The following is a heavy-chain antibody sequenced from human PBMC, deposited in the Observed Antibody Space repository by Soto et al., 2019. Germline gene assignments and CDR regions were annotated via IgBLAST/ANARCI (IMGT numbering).Heavy chain of an antibody. J-gene: IGHJ4*02. D-gene: IGHD1-26*01. CDR1: GFTFTNYA. Sequence: EVQLFESGGGLVQPGGSLRLSCAASGFTFTNYAMTWVRQSPGKGLEWVSSITDSGGKTYYAVSVKGRFTISRDNSKNTLYLQMSSLRAEDRAEDYCLPSWWDDGNDGWSCWGQGTLVNGSS. CDR3: LPSWWDDGNDGWSC. V-gene: IGHV3-23*01. CDR2: ITDSGGKT.